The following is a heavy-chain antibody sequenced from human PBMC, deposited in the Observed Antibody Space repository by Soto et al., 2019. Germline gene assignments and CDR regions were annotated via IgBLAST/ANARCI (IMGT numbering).Heavy chain of an antibody. CDR1: GFTFNNAW. CDR3: TTAYYSFWSGYAFDY. V-gene: IGHV3-15*07. J-gene: IGHJ4*02. D-gene: IGHD3-3*01. CDR2: IKSKTDGGTT. Sequence: EVQLVESGGGLVKPGGSLRLSCAASGFTFNNAWMNWVRQAPGKGLEWAGHIKSKTDGGTTDYAAPVKGRFTISRDDSKNTLYLQIDSLKTEDTAVYYCTTAYYSFWSGYAFDYWGQGTLVTVSS.